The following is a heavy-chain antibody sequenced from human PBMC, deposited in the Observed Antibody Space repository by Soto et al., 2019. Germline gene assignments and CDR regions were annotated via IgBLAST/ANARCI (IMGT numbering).Heavy chain of an antibody. CDR1: GFTISSYA. J-gene: IGHJ4*02. Sequence: GGSQRLSCSVSGFTISSYAMHWVRQAPGKGLEYVSSISSNGGSTYYADSVKGRFTISRDNSKNTLNLQMSSLGDEDTAVYYCVKDRYIDYWGQGTLVTVSS. CDR2: ISSNGGST. CDR3: VKDRYIDY. V-gene: IGHV3-64D*06.